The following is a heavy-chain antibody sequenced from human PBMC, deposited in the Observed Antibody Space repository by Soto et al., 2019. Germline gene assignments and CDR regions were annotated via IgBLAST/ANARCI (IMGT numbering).Heavy chain of an antibody. J-gene: IGHJ4*02. Sequence: QVQLVQSGAEVKKPGSSVKVSCKASGGTFSSYTISWVRQAPGQGLEWMGRIIPILGIANYAQKFQGRVTITADQSTSTAYMELSSLRSEDTAVYYCARDNIEYNWNDANPYYFDYWGQGTLVTVSS. D-gene: IGHD1-1*01. V-gene: IGHV1-69*08. CDR3: ARDNIEYNWNDANPYYFDY. CDR1: GGTFSSYT. CDR2: IIPILGIA.